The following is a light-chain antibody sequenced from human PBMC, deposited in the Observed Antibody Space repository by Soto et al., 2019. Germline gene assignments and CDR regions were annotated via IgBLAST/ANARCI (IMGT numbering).Light chain of an antibody. Sequence: EIILTQSPASLSVSPGERATLSCRASQSVNNNLAWYQQKPGQAPRLLIYGASNRATGIPDRFSGSGSGTDFTLTISRLEPEDFAVYSCQQYGGSPLFTFGPGTRVDFK. CDR1: QSVNNN. CDR2: GAS. J-gene: IGKJ3*01. CDR3: QQYGGSPLFT. V-gene: IGKV3-20*01.